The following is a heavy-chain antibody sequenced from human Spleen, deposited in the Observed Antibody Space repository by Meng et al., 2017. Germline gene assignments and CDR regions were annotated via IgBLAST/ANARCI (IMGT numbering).Heavy chain of an antibody. D-gene: IGHD2-21*02. J-gene: IGHJ4*02. CDR2: ISGDSVHI. CDR1: GFTFSSYE. Sequence: ETLSLTCAASGFTFSSYEMNWVRQAPGKGLEWVSSISGDSVHILYADSIKGRFTTSRDDAESSMYLQMNNLREEDTAVYYCARFEMVTFLPLDSWGQGTLVTVSS. V-gene: IGHV3-21*01. CDR3: ARFEMVTFLPLDS.